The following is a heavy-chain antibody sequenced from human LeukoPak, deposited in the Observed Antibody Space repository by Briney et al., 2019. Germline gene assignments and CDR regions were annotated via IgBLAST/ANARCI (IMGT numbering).Heavy chain of an antibody. V-gene: IGHV1-2*02. J-gene: IGHJ5*02. CDR2: INPSSGGT. D-gene: IGHD1-26*01. CDR3: ARDLSSPPPRWFAP. Sequence: GASVKVSCKASGYTFTDYYMHWVRQAPGQGLEWMGWINPSSGGTNYAQKFQGRVTMTRDTSISTAYMELSRLRSDDTAVYYCARDLSSPPPRWFAPWGQGTLVTVSP. CDR1: GYTFTDYY.